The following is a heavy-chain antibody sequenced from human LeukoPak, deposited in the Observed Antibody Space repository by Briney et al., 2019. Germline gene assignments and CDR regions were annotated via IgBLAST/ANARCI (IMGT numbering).Heavy chain of an antibody. D-gene: IGHD4-17*01. V-gene: IGHV1-3*01. CDR2: INAGNGNT. CDR3: ARVTDYGDYYYGMDV. CDR1: GYTFTIYA. Sequence: ASVKVSCKASGYTFTIYAMHWVRQAPGQRLEWMGWINAGNGNTKYSQKFQGRVTITRDTSASTAYMELSSLRSEDTAVYYCARVTDYGDYYYGMDVWGQGTTVTVSS. J-gene: IGHJ6*02.